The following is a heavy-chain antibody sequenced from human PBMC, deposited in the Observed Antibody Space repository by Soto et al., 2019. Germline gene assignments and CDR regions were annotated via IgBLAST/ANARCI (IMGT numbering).Heavy chain of an antibody. J-gene: IGHJ5*02. CDR2: IYYSGST. V-gene: IGHV4-31*03. CDR3: ARRSWGYCSSTSCPGPATLPHWFDP. Sequence: SETLSLTCTVSGGSISSGGYYWSWIRQHPGKGLEWIGYIYYSGSTYYNPSLKSRVTISVDTSKNQFSLKLSSVTAADTAVYYCARRSWGYCSSTSCPGPATLPHWFDPWGQGTLVTVSS. CDR1: GGSISSGGYY. D-gene: IGHD2-2*01.